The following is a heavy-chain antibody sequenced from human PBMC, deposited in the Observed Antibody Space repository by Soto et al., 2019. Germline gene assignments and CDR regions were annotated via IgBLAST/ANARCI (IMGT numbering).Heavy chain of an antibody. Sequence: PGGSLRLSCAASGFTFSSYGMHWVRQAPGKGLEWVAVISYDGSNKYYADSVKGRFTISRDNSKNTLYLQMNSLRAEDTAVYYCAKDSYGSGTDYFYGMDVRGQGTTVTVSS. J-gene: IGHJ6*02. CDR3: AKDSYGSGTDYFYGMDV. V-gene: IGHV3-30*18. CDR1: GFTFSSYG. D-gene: IGHD3-10*01. CDR2: ISYDGSNK.